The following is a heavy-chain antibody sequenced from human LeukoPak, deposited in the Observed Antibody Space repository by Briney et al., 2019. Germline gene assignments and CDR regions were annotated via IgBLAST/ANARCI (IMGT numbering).Heavy chain of an antibody. V-gene: IGHV4-39*01. CDR3: ARWYYYDSSGYYESAFDI. J-gene: IGHJ3*02. D-gene: IGHD3-22*01. CDR1: GGSISSSSYY. CDR2: IYYSGST. Sequence: SETLSLTCTVSGGSISSSSYYWGWIRQPPGKGLEWIGSIYYSGSTYYNPSLKSRVTISVDTSKNQFSLKLSSVTAADTAVYYCARWYYYDSSGYYESAFDIWGQGTMVTVFS.